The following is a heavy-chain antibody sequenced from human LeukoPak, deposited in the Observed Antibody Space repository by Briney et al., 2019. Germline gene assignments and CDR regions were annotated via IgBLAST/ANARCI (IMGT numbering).Heavy chain of an antibody. Sequence: GGSLRLSCAASGFTFSSYAMSWVRQAPGKGLEWVSPISGSGGSTYYADSVKGRFTISRDNSKNTLYLQMNSLRVEDTAVYYCAKEVFSDFWSGYVDYWGQGTLVTVSS. J-gene: IGHJ4*02. V-gene: IGHV3-23*01. D-gene: IGHD3-3*01. CDR3: AKEVFSDFWSGYVDY. CDR2: ISGSGGST. CDR1: GFTFSSYA.